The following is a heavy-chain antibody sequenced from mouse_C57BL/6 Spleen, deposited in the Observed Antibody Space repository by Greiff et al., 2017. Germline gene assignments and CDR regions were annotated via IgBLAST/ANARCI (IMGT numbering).Heavy chain of an antibody. CDR1: GYAFSSYW. Sequence: VKLQESGAELVKPGASVKISCKASGYAFSSYWMNWVKQRPGKGLEWIGQIYPGDGDTNYNGKFKGKATLTADKSSSTAYMQLSSLTSEDSAVYFCARGIYYDYDGGSFDYWGQGTTLTVSS. CDR3: ARGIYYDYDGGSFDY. V-gene: IGHV1-80*01. J-gene: IGHJ2*01. CDR2: IYPGDGDT. D-gene: IGHD2-4*01.